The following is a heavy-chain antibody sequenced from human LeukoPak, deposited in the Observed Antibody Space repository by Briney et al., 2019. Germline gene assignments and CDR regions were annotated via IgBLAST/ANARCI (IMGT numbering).Heavy chain of an antibody. V-gene: IGHV1-2*02. CDR2: INPNSGGT. D-gene: IGHD5-18*01. CDR3: ARADGYSYVYGGNNWFDP. CDR1: GYTFTGYY. J-gene: IGHJ5*02. Sequence: ASVTVSCKASGYTFTGYYMHWVRQAPGQGLEWMGWINPNSGGTNYAQKFQGRVTMTRDTSISTAYMELSRLRSDDTAVYYCARADGYSYVYGGNNWFDPWGQGILVTVSS.